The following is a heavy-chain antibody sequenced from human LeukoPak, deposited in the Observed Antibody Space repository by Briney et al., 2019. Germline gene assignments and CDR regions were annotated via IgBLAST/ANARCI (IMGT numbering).Heavy chain of an antibody. J-gene: IGHJ5*02. CDR2: IYHSGTT. D-gene: IGHD1-1*01. V-gene: IGHV4-39*07. CDR1: GGSISSSSYY. CDR3: ARDGRGYGTWFDP. Sequence: PSETLSLTCTVSGGSISSSSYYWGWIRQPPGKGLEWIGSIYHSGTTYYNPSLKSRVTISVDTSKTQFSLKLNSLTAADTAVYYCARDGRGYGTWFDPWGQGILVTVSS.